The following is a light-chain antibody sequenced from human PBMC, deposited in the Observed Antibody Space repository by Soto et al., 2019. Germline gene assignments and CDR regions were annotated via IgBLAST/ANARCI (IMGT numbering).Light chain of an antibody. V-gene: IGKV1-39*01. J-gene: IGKJ3*01. CDR3: QKTDSTPFT. Sequence: DIQMTQSPSSLSASVGDRVTINCRASQTISHYLNWYQEKPGKAPKLLIYAASNLQSGVPSRFSGGGSGTEFTLTISNLQPEDFATYYCQKTDSTPFTLGPGTKVYI. CDR1: QTISHY. CDR2: AAS.